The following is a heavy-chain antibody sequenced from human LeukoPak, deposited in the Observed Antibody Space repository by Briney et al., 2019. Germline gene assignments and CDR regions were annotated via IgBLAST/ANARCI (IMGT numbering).Heavy chain of an antibody. CDR1: GGSFSGYY. CDR3: ASSAKRRSRGYSYGYSNWFDP. Sequence: SETLSLTCAVYGGSFSGYYWSWIRQPPGKGLEWIGEINHSGSTNYNPSLKSRVTISVDTSKNQFSLKLSSVTAAGTAVYYCASSAKRRSRGYSYGYSNWFDPWGQGTLVTVSS. CDR2: INHSGST. D-gene: IGHD5-18*01. V-gene: IGHV4-34*01. J-gene: IGHJ5*02.